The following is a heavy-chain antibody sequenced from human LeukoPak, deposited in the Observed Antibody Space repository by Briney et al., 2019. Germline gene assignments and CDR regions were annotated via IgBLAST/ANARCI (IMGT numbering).Heavy chain of an antibody. CDR3: ARVRGVIITGAFDI. D-gene: IGHD3-10*01. CDR2: IYYSGST. J-gene: IGHJ3*02. CDR1: GGSISSYY. V-gene: IGHV4-59*01. Sequence: PSETLSLTCTVSGGSISSYYWSWIRQPPGKGLEWIGYIYYSGSTNYNPSLKSRVTISVDTSKNQFSLKLSSVTAADTAVYYCARVRGVIITGAFDIWGQGTMATVSS.